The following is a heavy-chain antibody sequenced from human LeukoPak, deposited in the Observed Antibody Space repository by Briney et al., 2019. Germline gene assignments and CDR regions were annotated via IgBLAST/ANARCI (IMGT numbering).Heavy chain of an antibody. Sequence: GSSVKVSCKASGGTLSSYAISWVRQAPGQGLEWMGGIIPIFGTANYAQKFQDRVTITAAESTSTAYMELSSLRSEDTAVYYCAVFSGQRTSTGLSVAGRAYYYYYYMDVWGKGTTVTVSS. CDR3: AVFSGQRTSTGLSVAGRAYYYYYYMDV. V-gene: IGHV1-69*01. J-gene: IGHJ6*03. D-gene: IGHD6-19*01. CDR1: GGTLSSYA. CDR2: IIPIFGTA.